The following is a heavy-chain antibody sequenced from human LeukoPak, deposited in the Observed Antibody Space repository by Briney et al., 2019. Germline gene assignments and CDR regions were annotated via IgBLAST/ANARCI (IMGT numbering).Heavy chain of an antibody. CDR3: ARDIVVVVAANPGVPEPESNWFDP. V-gene: IGHV3-21*01. CDR2: ISSSSSYI. D-gene: IGHD2-15*01. J-gene: IGHJ5*02. CDR1: GFTFSSYS. Sequence: PGGSLRLSCAASGFTFSSYSMNWVRQAPGKGLEWVSSISSSSSYIYYADSVKGRFTIARDNAKNSLYLQMNSLRAEDTAVYYCARDIVVVVAANPGVPEPESNWFDPWGQGTLVTVSS.